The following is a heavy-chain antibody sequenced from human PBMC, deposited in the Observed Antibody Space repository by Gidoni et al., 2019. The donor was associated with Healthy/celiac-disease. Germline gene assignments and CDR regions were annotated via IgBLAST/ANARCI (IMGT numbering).Heavy chain of an antibody. CDR3: ARLDYDSSGFAFDI. CDR2: IYYSGST. J-gene: IGHJ3*02. D-gene: IGHD3-22*01. V-gene: IGHV4-31*03. CDR1: GGPISSGGYY. Sequence: QVQLQESGPGLVKPSQTLSITCTVTGGPISSGGYYWSWIRQHPGKGLEWIGYIYYSGSTYYNPSLKIRVTISVDTSKIQFALKLSSVTAADTAVCYCARLDYDSSGFAFDIWGQGTMVTVSS.